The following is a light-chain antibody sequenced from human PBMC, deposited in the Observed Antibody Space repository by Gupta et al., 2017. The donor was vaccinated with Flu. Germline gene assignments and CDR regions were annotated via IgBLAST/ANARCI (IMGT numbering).Light chain of an antibody. J-gene: IGKJ3*01. CDR2: NAN. CDR1: QSIKTY. V-gene: IGKV1-39*01. CDR3: QQTYGDPFT. Sequence: DIQMTQSPSSLSASVGDRVTISCRASQSIKTYLNWYQQKSGKAPELVIYNANNLQEGVLSRFSGSGSGTDFTLVISSLQPEDFASYFCQQTYGDPFTFGPGTTVDIK.